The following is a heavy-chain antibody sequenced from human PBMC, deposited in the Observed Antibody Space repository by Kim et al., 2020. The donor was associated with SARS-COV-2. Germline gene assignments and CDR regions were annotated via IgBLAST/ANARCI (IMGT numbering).Heavy chain of an antibody. Sequence: SETLSLTCTVSGGSISSGDYYWSWIRQPPGKGLEWIGYIYYSGSTYYNPSLKSRVTISVDTSKNQFSLKLSSVTAADTAVYYCATVGMVRGVTGYGMDVWGQGTTVTVSS. D-gene: IGHD3-10*01. CDR2: IYYSGST. V-gene: IGHV4-30-4*01. CDR1: GGSISSGDYY. J-gene: IGHJ6*02. CDR3: ATVGMVRGVTGYGMDV.